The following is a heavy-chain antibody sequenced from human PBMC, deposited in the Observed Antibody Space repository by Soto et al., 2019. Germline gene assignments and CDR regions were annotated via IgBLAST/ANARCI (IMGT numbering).Heavy chain of an antibody. CDR1: GFTFSSYW. J-gene: IGHJ6*02. D-gene: IGHD6-13*01. Sequence: EVQLVESGGGLVQPGGSLRLSCAASGFTFSSYWMHWVRQAPGKGLVWVSRINSDGSSTSYADSVKGRFTISRDNAXNXQYLQMNSLRAEDTAVYYCARVRVGSSWYMYYGMDVWGQGTTVTVSS. V-gene: IGHV3-74*01. CDR2: INSDGSST. CDR3: ARVRVGSSWYMYYGMDV.